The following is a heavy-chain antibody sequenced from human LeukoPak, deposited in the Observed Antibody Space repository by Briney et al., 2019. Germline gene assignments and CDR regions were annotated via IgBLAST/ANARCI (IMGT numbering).Heavy chain of an antibody. CDR2: ISYDGSNK. Sequence: PGGSLRLSCAASGFTFNNYAMHWVRQAPGKGLEWVAVISYDGSNKYYADSVKGRFTISRDNSKNTLYLQMYSLRAEDTAVYYCAKIPYGDYVLDYYYYMDVWGKGTTVTISS. D-gene: IGHD4-17*01. V-gene: IGHV3-30*04. CDR3: AKIPYGDYVLDYYYYMDV. CDR1: GFTFNNYA. J-gene: IGHJ6*03.